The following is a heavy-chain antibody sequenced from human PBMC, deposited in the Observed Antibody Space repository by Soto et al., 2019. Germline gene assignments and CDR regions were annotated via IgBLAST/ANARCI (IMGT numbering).Heavy chain of an antibody. V-gene: IGHV3-48*02. CDR2: ISSSSSTI. CDR3: ATVPAAPYDYFGLDV. Sequence: GGSLRLSCAASGFTFSSYSMNWVRQAPGKGLEWVSYISSSSSTIYYADSVKGRFTISRDNAKNSLYLQMNSLRDEDTAVYYCATVPAAPYDYFGLDVWGQGPSVTVSS. D-gene: IGHD6-25*01. CDR1: GFTFSSYS. J-gene: IGHJ6*02.